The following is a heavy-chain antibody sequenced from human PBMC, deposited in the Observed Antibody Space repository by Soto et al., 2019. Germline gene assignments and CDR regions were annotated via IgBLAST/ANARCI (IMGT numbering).Heavy chain of an antibody. V-gene: IGHV3-74*01. D-gene: IGHD3-10*01. Sequence: GSLRLSCVVSGFTFAKYWVHWVRQAPGKGLVWVARIETDGTTQTYADSVEGRFTISRDNAKNTLYLHMNSLRAEDTAVYYCGRQAALWEKVDFRGHGTPVTVSS. CDR2: IETDGTTQ. CDR1: GFTFAKYW. J-gene: IGHJ1*01. CDR3: GRQAALWEKVDF.